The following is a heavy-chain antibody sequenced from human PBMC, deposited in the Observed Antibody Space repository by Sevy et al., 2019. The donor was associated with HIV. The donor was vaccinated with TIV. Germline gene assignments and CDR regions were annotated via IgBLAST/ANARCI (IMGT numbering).Heavy chain of an antibody. J-gene: IGHJ4*02. CDR2: IWFDGSNT. Sequence: GGSLRLSCAASGFTFSTYGMHWVRQAPGKGLEWGAVIWFDGSNTYYADSVKRRFTISRDIAKNTLHLQMNSLRAEDTAVYYCARDLEFYDYGDYGPAFMPDYWGQGTLVTVPS. CDR1: GFTFSTYG. CDR3: ARDLEFYDYGDYGPAFMPDY. V-gene: IGHV3-33*01. D-gene: IGHD4-17*01.